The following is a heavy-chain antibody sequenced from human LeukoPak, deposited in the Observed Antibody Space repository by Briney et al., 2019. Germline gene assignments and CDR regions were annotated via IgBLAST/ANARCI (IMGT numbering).Heavy chain of an antibody. J-gene: IGHJ6*03. CDR3: AKGNRYSSSWSSVYYYYYMDV. Sequence: ASVEVSCKASGYTFTSYYMHWVRQAPGQGLEWMGIINPSGGSTSYAQKFQGRVTMTRDMSTSTVYMELSSLRSEDTAVYYCAKGNRYSSSWSSVYYYYYMDVWGKGTTVTVSS. CDR1: GYTFTSYY. D-gene: IGHD6-13*01. V-gene: IGHV1-46*01. CDR2: INPSGGST.